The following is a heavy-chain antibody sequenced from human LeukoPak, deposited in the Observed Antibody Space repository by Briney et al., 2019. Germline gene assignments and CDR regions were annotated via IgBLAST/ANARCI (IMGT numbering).Heavy chain of an antibody. CDR3: ARAERITMVRGVIMRFAFDI. CDR2: IIPIFGTA. D-gene: IGHD3-10*01. CDR1: GGTFSSCA. Sequence: SVKVSCKASGGTFSSCAISWVRQAPGQGLEWMGGIIPIFGTANYAQKFQGRVTITADESTSTAYMELSSLRSEDTAVYYCARAERITMVRGVIMRFAFDIWGQGTMVTVSS. V-gene: IGHV1-69*01. J-gene: IGHJ3*02.